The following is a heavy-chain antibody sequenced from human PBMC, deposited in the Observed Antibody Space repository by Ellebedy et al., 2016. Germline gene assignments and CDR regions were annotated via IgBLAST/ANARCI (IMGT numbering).Heavy chain of an antibody. CDR3: AADDLSLYV. J-gene: IGHJ6*02. D-gene: IGHD2-21*02. Sequence: SVKVSCXASGFTFSGSAMQWVRQARGQRLEWIGWIVVGSGNTNYAEKFQERVTITRDMSTSTAYMELTSLRSEDTAVYYCAADDLSLYVWGQGTTVTVSS. CDR1: GFTFSGSA. V-gene: IGHV1-58*02. CDR2: IVVGSGNT.